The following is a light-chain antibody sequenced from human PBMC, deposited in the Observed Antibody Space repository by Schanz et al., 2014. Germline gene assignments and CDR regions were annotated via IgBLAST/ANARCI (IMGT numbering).Light chain of an antibody. J-gene: IGLJ3*02. Sequence: SALTQPASVSGSPGQSIAISCTGTSSDVGAYDYVSWYQQHPGKVPKLMIYDVSNRPSGVSNRFSGSKSGNTASLTISGLQAEDEADYYCCSYAGTYTWEFGGGTKLTVL. CDR3: CSYAGTYTWE. CDR1: SSDVGAYDY. CDR2: DVS. V-gene: IGLV2-14*01.